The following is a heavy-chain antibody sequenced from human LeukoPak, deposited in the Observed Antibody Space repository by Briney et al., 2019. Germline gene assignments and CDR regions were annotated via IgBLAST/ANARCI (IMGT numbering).Heavy chain of an antibody. J-gene: IGHJ5*02. D-gene: IGHD3-10*01. Sequence: PSETLSLTCAVYGVSFSGYYWSWIRQPPGKGLEWIGEINHSGSTNYNPSLKSRVTISVDTSKNQFSLKLSSVTAADTAVYYCARDAAWVTMVRGVWGFDPWGQGTLVTVSS. CDR2: INHSGST. CDR3: ARDAAWVTMVRGVWGFDP. CDR1: GVSFSGYY. V-gene: IGHV4-34*01.